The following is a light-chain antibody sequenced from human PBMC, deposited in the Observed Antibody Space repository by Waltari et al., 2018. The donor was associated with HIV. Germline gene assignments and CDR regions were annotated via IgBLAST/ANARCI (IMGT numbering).Light chain of an antibody. CDR1: SSNIGSYT. CDR3: AAWEDSLNGWV. J-gene: IGLJ3*02. V-gene: IGLV1-44*01. Sequence: QSVLTQPPSASGTPGQRVTISCSGSSSNIGSYTVNWYQQLPGTAPKLLIYSNNQRPSGGPDRFSGSKSGTSASLAISGLQSEDESDYYCAAWEDSLNGWVFGGGTKLTVL. CDR2: SNN.